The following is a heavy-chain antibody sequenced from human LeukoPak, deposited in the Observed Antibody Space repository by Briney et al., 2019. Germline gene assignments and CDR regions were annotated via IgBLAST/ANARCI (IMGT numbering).Heavy chain of an antibody. CDR2: IYHSGST. D-gene: IGHD1-26*01. CDR1: GYSISSGYY. Sequence: SETLSLTCTVSGYSISSGYYWGWIRQPPGKGLEWIGSIYHSGSTYYNPSLKSRVTISVDTSKNQFSLKLSSVTAADTAVYYCARRVGASNFDYWGQGTLVTVSS. J-gene: IGHJ4*02. CDR3: ARRVGASNFDY. V-gene: IGHV4-38-2*02.